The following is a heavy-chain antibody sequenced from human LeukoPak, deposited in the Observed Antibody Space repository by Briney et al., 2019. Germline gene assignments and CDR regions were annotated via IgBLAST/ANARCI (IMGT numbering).Heavy chain of an antibody. V-gene: IGHV4-31*03. J-gene: IGHJ4*02. CDR3: ARDNYYDSSGYFDY. CDR2: IYYSGST. D-gene: IGHD3-22*01. Sequence: SQTLSLTCTVSGGSISSGGYYRSWIRQHPGKGLEWIGYIYYSGSTYYNPSLKSRVTISVDTSKNQFSLKLSSVTAADTAVYYCARDNYYDSSGYFDYWGQGTLVTVSS. CDR1: GGSISSGGYY.